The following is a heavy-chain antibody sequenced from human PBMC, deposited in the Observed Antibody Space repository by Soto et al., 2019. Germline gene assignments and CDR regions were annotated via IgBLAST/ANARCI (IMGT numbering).Heavy chain of an antibody. V-gene: IGHV4-34*02. Sequence: QVHLQQWGAGLLKPSETLSLTCAVYGGSFYGGSFSGYYWSWIRQTPGKGLEWIGEINHSGSTNYNPSLKSRVTISIDTSKNQFSRKLSSVTAADTAIYYCARGSWAVRFDQWGQGTLVAISS. J-gene: IGHJ4*02. CDR2: INHSGST. D-gene: IGHD2-8*01. CDR1: GGSFSGYY. CDR3: ARGSWAVRFDQ.